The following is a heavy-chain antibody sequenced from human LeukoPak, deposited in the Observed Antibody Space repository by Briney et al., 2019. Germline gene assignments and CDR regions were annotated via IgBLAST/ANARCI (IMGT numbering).Heavy chain of an antibody. D-gene: IGHD3-10*01. CDR3: ARFRFYYADGQADSLDL. CDR2: ISNSGSTI. V-gene: IGHV3-11*04. CDR1: GLTFIGYY. Sequence: GGSLRLSCEASGLTFIGYYMSWIRQAPGKGLEWISSISNSGSTIYYADSVKGRFTISRDNGMNSLFLQMNSLRAEDTAVYYCARFRFYYADGQADSLDLWGQGTMVSVAS. J-gene: IGHJ3*01.